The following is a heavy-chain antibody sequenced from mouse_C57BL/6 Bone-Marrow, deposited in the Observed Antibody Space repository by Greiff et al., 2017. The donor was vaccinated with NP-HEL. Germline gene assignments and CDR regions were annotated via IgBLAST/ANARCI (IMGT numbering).Heavy chain of an antibody. CDR2: INPSSGYT. Sequence: VQLQQSGAELARPGASVKMSCKASGYTFTSYTMHWVKQRPGQGLEWIGYINPSSGYTKYNQKFKDKATLTADKSSSTAYMQLSSLTSEASAAYYCARDTTGVADAMDYWGQGTSVTVSS. J-gene: IGHJ4*01. CDR1: GYTFTSYT. CDR3: ARDTTGVADAMDY. V-gene: IGHV1-4*01. D-gene: IGHD1-1*01.